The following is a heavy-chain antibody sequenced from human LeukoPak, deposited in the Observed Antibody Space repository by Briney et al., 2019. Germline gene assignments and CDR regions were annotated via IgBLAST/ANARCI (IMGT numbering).Heavy chain of an antibody. D-gene: IGHD1-26*01. CDR3: ASQGHHGKIVGTTLSYFYMDV. V-gene: IGHV4-38-2*02. CDR1: GYSISSGYY. J-gene: IGHJ6*03. CDR2: IYHSGST. Sequence: SETLSLTCTVSGYSISSGYYWGWIRQPPGKGLEWIGSIYHSGSTYYNPSLKSRVTISVDTSKNQFSLKLSSVTAADTAFYYCASQGHHGKIVGTTLSYFYMDVWGKGTTVTVSS.